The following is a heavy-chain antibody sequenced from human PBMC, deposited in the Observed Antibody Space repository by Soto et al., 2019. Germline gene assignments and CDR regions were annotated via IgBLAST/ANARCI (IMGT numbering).Heavy chain of an antibody. V-gene: IGHV4-59*01. CDR1: GGSISSYY. D-gene: IGHD3-3*01. CDR2: IYYSGST. J-gene: IGHJ6*02. CDR3: ARDNFGVGCMDV. Sequence: SETLSLTCTVSGGSISSYYWSWIRQPPGKGLEWIGYIYYSGSTNYNPSLKSRVTISVDTSKNQFSLKLSSVTAEDTAVYYCARDNFGVGCMDVWGQGTTVTVSS.